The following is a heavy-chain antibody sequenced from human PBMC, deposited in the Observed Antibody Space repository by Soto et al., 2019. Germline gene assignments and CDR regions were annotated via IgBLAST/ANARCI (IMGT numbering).Heavy chain of an antibody. CDR1: GFTFISYA. Sequence: GWSLRLSCAASGFTFISYAMYWVRQAPGKGLEWVAVISYDGSDKYYADSVKGRFTISRDNSKNTLYLQMNSLRGEDTAMYYCARDRLFESNTFYYNYGMDVWGQGTTVTVSS. D-gene: IGHD3-9*01. V-gene: IGHV3-30-3*01. J-gene: IGHJ6*02. CDR2: ISYDGSDK. CDR3: ARDRLFESNTFYYNYGMDV.